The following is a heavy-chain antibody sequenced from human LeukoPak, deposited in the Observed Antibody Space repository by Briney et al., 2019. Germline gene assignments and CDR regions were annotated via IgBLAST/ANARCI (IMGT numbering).Heavy chain of an antibody. CDR1: GGSISSYY. Sequence: SETLSLTCTVSGGSISSYYWSWIRQPPGKGLEWIGYIYYSGSTNYNPSLKSRVTISVDTSKNQFSLKLSSVTAADTAVYYCAVAGLSGIGYWGQGTLVTVSS. V-gene: IGHV4-59*01. CDR3: AVAGLSGIGY. CDR2: IYYSGST. J-gene: IGHJ4*02. D-gene: IGHD6-19*01.